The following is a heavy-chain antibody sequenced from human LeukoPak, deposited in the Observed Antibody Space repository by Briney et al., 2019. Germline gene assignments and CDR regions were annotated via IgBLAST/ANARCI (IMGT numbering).Heavy chain of an antibody. CDR1: GGSISSGGYS. Sequence: SETLSLTCAVSGGSISSGGYSWSWIRQPPGKGLEWIGYIYHSGSTYYNPSLKSRVTISVDRSKNQFSLKLSSVTAADTAVYYCARCHDSGSYPYYFDHWGQGTLVTVSS. D-gene: IGHD1-26*01. V-gene: IGHV4-30-2*01. CDR2: IYHSGST. CDR3: ARCHDSGSYPYYFDH. J-gene: IGHJ4*02.